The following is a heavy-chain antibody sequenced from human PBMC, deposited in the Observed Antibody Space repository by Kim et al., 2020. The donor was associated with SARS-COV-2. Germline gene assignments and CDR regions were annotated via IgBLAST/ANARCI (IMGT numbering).Heavy chain of an antibody. CDR1: GFTFSDHY. V-gene: IGHV3-72*01. CDR2: TRNKANSYTT. J-gene: IGHJ2*01. CDR3: ARGGYGGDYDWYFDL. D-gene: IGHD2-21*02. Sequence: GGSLRLSCAASGFTFSDHYMDWVRQAPGKGLEWVGRTRNKANSYTTEYAASVKGRFTISRDDSKNSLYLQMNSLKTEDTAVYYCARGGYGGDYDWYFDLWGRGTLVTVSS.